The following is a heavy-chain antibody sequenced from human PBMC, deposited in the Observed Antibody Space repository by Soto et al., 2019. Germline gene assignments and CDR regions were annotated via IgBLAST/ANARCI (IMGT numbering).Heavy chain of an antibody. D-gene: IGHD5-12*01. CDR3: ARGGDGYNVTPLAPVDY. V-gene: IGHV1-69*13. J-gene: IGHJ4*02. CDR2: IIPIFGTA. CDR1: GGTFSSYA. Sequence: SVKVSCKASGGTFSSYAISWVRQAPGQGLEWMGGIIPIFGTANYAQKFQGRVTITADESTSTAYMELSSLRSEDTAVYYCARGGDGYNVTPLAPVDYWGQGTLVTVSS.